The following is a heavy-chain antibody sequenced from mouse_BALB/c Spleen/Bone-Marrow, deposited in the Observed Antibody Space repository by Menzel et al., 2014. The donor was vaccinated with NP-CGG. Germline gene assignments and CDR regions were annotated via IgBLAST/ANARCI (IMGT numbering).Heavy chain of an antibody. CDR3: ARDGDYRYAWFAY. D-gene: IGHD2-14*01. CDR1: GFTFSDYY. V-gene: IGHV5-4*02. J-gene: IGHJ3*01. Sequence: EVQGVESGGGLVKPGGSLKLSCAASGFTFSDYYMYWVRQTPEKRLEWVATISDAGSYTYYPDSVKGRFTISRDNAKNNLYLQMISLKSKDTAMYYCARDGDYRYAWFAYWGQGTLVTVST. CDR2: ISDAGSYT.